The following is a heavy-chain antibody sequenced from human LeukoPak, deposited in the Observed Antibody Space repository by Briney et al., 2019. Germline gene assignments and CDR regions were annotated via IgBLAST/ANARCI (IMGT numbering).Heavy chain of an antibody. V-gene: IGHV1-46*01. D-gene: IGHD4-17*01. CDR3: ARARWTSTVTTYYLDF. Sequence: GASVKVSCKASGYTFTSYYMHWVRQAPGQGLEWMGIINPSGGSTSYAQKFQGRVTMTRDTSTSTVYMELSSLRSEDTAVYYCARARWTSTVTTYYLDFWGQGTLVTVSS. CDR2: INPSGGST. CDR1: GYTFTSYY. J-gene: IGHJ4*02.